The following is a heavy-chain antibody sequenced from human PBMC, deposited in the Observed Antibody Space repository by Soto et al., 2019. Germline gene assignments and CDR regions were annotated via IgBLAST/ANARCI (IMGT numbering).Heavy chain of an antibody. V-gene: IGHV3-30-3*01. J-gene: IGHJ4*02. CDR2: ISYDGSNK. Sequence: QVQLVESGGGVVQPGRSLRLSCAASGFTFSSYSMHWVRQAPGKGLEWVAVISYDGSNKYYADSVKGRFTNSRDNSKNTLYLQMNSLRAEDTAVYYCARGAGIVVAGTSFDYWGQGTLVTVSS. D-gene: IGHD6-19*01. CDR1: GFTFSSYS. CDR3: ARGAGIVVAGTSFDY.